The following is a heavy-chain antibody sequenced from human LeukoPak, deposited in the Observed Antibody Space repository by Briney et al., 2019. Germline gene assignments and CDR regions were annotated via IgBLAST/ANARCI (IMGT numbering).Heavy chain of an antibody. CDR2: ISSSSTI. D-gene: IGHD3-22*01. Sequence: GGSLRLSCAASGFTFSSYSMNWVRQAPGKGLEWVSYISSSSTIYYADSVKGRFTISRDNSKNTLYLQMNSLRAEDTAVYYCAKDHRYYYDSSGYCFPYWGQGTLVTVSS. J-gene: IGHJ4*02. CDR1: GFTFSSYS. CDR3: AKDHRYYYDSSGYCFPY. V-gene: IGHV3-48*01.